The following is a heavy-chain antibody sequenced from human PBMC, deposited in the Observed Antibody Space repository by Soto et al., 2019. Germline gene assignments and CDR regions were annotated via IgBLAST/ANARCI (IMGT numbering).Heavy chain of an antibody. CDR1: GASISSSSYY. D-gene: IGHD2-2*01. V-gene: IGHV4-39*01. CDR2: IYYSGNT. J-gene: IGHJ4*02. CDR3: ARRVYCGSTTCYYLDY. Sequence: SLTCTVSGASISSSSYYWGWIRQPPGKGLEWIGSIYYSGNTYYNPSLNSRVTISVDTSKNQFSLKLSSLTAADTAVYYCARRVYCGSTTCYYLDYWGQGTPVTVSS.